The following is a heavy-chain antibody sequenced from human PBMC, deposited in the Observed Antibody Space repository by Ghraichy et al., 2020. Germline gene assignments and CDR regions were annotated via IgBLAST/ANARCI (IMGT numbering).Heavy chain of an antibody. D-gene: IGHD3-3*01. Sequence: SETLSLTCTVYGGSFSGYYWSWIRQPPGKGLEWIGEITHSGSTNYNPSLKSRVTISMDTSKNQFSLNLTSVTAADTAVYYCARVSGTFGVVTLDYWGQGTLVTVSS. V-gene: IGHV4-34*01. CDR1: GGSFSGYY. J-gene: IGHJ4*02. CDR3: ARVSGTFGVVTLDY. CDR2: ITHSGST.